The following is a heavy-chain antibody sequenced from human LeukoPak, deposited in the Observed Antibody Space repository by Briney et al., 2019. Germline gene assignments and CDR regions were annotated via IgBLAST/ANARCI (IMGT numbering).Heavy chain of an antibody. J-gene: IGHJ4*02. CDR3: AKRESYSNSPIDY. CDR2: NSHDGGGK. CDR1: GFSFSSYA. Sequence: GGSLRLSCAASGFSFSSYAMSWVRQAPGKGLEWVSSNSHDGGGKYYADSVKGRFTISRDNSKGTLYLQMSGLRAEDTAIYYCAKRESYSNSPIDYWGQGTLVTVSS. D-gene: IGHD6-13*01. V-gene: IGHV3-23*01.